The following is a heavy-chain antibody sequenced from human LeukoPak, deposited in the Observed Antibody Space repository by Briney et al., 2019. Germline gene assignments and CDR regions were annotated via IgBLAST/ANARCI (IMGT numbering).Heavy chain of an antibody. J-gene: IGHJ4*02. CDR3: VRFYDGNSCFDY. V-gene: IGHV3-48*01. D-gene: IGHD4-23*01. Sequence: PGGSLRLSCAASGFTFSSYNMNWVRQAPGKGLEWVSYTSGRSDTIYYADSVKGRFIISRDNARNSLSLQMDSLRVEDTAVYYCVRFYDGNSCFDYWGQGILVTVSS. CDR1: GFTFSSYN. CDR2: TSGRSDTI.